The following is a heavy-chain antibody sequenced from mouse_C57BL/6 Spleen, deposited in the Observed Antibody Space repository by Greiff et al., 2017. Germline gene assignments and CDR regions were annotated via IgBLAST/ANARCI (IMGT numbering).Heavy chain of an antibody. D-gene: IGHD2-4*01. CDR1: GYTFTDYY. CDR2: IFPGSGST. Sequence: VQLVESGPELVKPGASVKISCKASGYTFTDYYINWVKQRPGQGLEWIGWIFPGSGSTYYNEKFKGKATLTVDKSSSTAYMLLSNLTSEDSAVYVCARSDYDYDVNAMDYWGQGTSVTVAS. J-gene: IGHJ4*01. V-gene: IGHV1-75*01. CDR3: ARSDYDYDVNAMDY.